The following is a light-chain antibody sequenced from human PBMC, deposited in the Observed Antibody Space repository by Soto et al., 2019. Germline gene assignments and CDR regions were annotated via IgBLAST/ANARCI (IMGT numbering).Light chain of an antibody. Sequence: DIQMTQSPSTLSASVGDRVTITCRASQSISSWLAWYQQKPGKAPKLLIYDASSLESGVPLRFSGSGSATEFSLTISSLQPDDFATYYSPQYNSYSNTFGQGTKVDIK. CDR1: QSISSW. CDR2: DAS. J-gene: IGKJ2*01. V-gene: IGKV1-5*01. CDR3: PQYNSYSNT.